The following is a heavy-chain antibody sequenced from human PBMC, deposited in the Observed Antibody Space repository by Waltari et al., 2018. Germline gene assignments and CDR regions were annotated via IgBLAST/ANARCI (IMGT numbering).Heavy chain of an antibody. V-gene: IGHV4-39*07. D-gene: IGHD3-3*01. CDR2: IYNSGTT. J-gene: IGHJ3*01. CDR1: GDSIMKNNYH. Sequence: QLQESGPGLVKPSETVSLTCSVSGDSIMKNNYHWGWIRQPPGKGLEWIGSIYNSGTTYYNPSLKSRVTISLGASRNQFSLRLSSVTAADTAVYYCARASTAIFGVVITGYNIWGQGTVVTVSS. CDR3: ARASTAIFGVVITGYNI.